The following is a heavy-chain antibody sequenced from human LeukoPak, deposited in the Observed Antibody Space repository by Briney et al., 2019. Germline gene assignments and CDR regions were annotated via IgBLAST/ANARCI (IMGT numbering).Heavy chain of an antibody. J-gene: IGHJ4*02. CDR3: AMQKKGNGYNYFDY. CDR2: INQDGSET. Sequence: GGSLRLSCAVSGFTPISYWMTWVRQAPGKGLEWVANINQDGSETYYVDSVKGRFTISRDNAKNSLYLQMNSLRAEDTAVYYCAMQKKGNGYNYFDYWGQGTLVTVSS. CDR1: GFTPISYW. V-gene: IGHV3-7*03. D-gene: IGHD5-24*01.